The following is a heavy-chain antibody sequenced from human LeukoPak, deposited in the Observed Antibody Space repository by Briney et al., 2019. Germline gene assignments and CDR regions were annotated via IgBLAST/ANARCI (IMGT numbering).Heavy chain of an antibody. J-gene: IGHJ4*02. V-gene: IGHV3-30*04. CDR1: GFTFSSYA. CDR2: ISYDGSNK. Sequence: SGGSLRLSCAASGFTFSSYAMHWVRQAPGKGLEWVAVISYDGSNKYYADSVKGRFTISRDNSKNTLYLQMNSLRAEDTAVYYCARDLHSSGYYPTFDYWGQGTLVTVSS. CDR3: ARDLHSSGYYPTFDY. D-gene: IGHD3-22*01.